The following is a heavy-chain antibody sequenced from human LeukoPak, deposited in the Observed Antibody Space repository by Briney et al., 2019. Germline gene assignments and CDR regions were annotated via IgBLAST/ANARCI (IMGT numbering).Heavy chain of an antibody. D-gene: IGHD6-19*01. CDR3: ARGDSSGWYFWLGY. V-gene: IGHV4-34*01. CDR2: INHSGST. Sequence: SETLSLTCAVYGGSSSGYYWSWIRQPPGKGLEWIGEINHSGSTNYNPSLKSRVTISVDTSKNQFSLKLSSVTAADTAVYYCARGDSSGWYFWLGYWGQGTLVTVSS. J-gene: IGHJ4*02. CDR1: GGSSSGYY.